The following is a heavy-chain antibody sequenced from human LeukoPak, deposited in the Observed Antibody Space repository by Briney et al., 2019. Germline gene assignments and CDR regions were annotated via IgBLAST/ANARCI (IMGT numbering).Heavy chain of an antibody. Sequence: GGSLRLSCAASGFTFTNYYMSRIRQAPGKGLEWVSFITTNGKTEYNADSVKGRFTIARDNAKNPVYLQLNSLRADDTAVYYCARSFEGYYFDEWGQGTLVNVSS. CDR1: GFTFTNYY. V-gene: IGHV3-11*01. D-gene: IGHD3-9*01. CDR2: ITTNGKTE. CDR3: ARSFEGYYFDE. J-gene: IGHJ4*02.